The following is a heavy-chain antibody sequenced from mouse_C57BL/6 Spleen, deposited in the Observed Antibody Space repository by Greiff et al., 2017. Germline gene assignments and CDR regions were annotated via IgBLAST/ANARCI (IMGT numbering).Heavy chain of an antibody. Sequence: VQLQQSGPGLVKPSQSLSLTCSVTGYSITSGYYWNWIRQFPGNKLEWMGYISYDGSNNYNPSLKNRISITRDTSKNQFFLKLNSVTTEDTATYYCARDEGDAWFAYWGQGTLVTVSA. V-gene: IGHV3-6*01. J-gene: IGHJ3*01. CDR1: GYSITSGYY. CDR3: ARDEGDAWFAY. D-gene: IGHD3-3*01. CDR2: ISYDGSN.